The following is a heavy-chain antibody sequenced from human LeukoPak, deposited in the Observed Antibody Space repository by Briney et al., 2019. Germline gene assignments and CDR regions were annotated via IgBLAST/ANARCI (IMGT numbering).Heavy chain of an antibody. Sequence: GSLRLSCAVSGFTFSEYWMHWVRQAPGKGLVWVSRISTDGGSISYADSVKGRFTISRDNAKNTLYLQMNSLRAEDTAVYYCTRDGQDYYDSSGYHFALYWGQGTLVTVSS. CDR2: ISTDGGSI. D-gene: IGHD3-22*01. J-gene: IGHJ4*02. CDR1: GFTFSEYW. CDR3: TRDGQDYYDSSGYHFALY. V-gene: IGHV3-74*01.